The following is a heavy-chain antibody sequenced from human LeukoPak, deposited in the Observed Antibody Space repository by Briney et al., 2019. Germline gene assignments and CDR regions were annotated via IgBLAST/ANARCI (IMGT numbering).Heavy chain of an antibody. D-gene: IGHD4-23*01. CDR2: ISYDGSNK. CDR1: GFTFSSYG. Sequence: GGSLRLSCAASGFTFSSYGMHWVRQAPGKGLEWVAVISYDGSNKYYADSVKGRFTISRDNSKNTLYLQMNSLRAEDTAVYCCAKWSPYGGNPGYWGQGTLVTVSS. V-gene: IGHV3-30*18. CDR3: AKWSPYGGNPGY. J-gene: IGHJ4*02.